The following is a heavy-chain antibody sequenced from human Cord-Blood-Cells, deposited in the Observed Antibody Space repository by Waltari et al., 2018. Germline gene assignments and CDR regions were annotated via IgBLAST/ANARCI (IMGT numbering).Heavy chain of an antibody. CDR2: IAPGDSDT. CDR3: ARVLSDSSGYYYWFDP. V-gene: IGHV5-51*01. Sequence: EVQLVQSGAEVKKPGESLKNSCKGSGYSFTSYWIGWVRQMPGKGLEWMGIIAPGDSDTGYSPSVQGQVTISADKSISTAYLQWSSLKASDTAMYCCARVLSDSSGYYYWFDPWGQGTLVTVSS. D-gene: IGHD3-22*01. CDR1: GYSFTSYW. J-gene: IGHJ5*02.